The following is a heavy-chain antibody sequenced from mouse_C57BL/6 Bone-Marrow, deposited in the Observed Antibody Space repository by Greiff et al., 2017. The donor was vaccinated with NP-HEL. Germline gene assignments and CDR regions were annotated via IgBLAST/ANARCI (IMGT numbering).Heavy chain of an antibody. CDR2: INPNNGGT. Sequence: EVQLQQSGPELVKPGASVKIPCKASGYTFTDYNMDWVKQSHGKSLEWIGDINPNNGGTIYNQKFKGKATLTVDTSSSTAYMELRSLTSEDTAVYYCARDYTAPYAIDYWGQGTSVTVSS. CDR3: ARDYTAPYAIDY. J-gene: IGHJ4*01. D-gene: IGHD1-2*01. V-gene: IGHV1-18*01. CDR1: GYTFTDYN.